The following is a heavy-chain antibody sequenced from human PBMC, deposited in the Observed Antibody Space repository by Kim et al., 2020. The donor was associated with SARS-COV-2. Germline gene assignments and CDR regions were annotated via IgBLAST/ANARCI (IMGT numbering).Heavy chain of an antibody. Sequence: YSTSLTTRLTIYKDTSKNQVVLTMTNMDPVDTATYYCARGPVRGGFVYDYWGQGTLVTVSS. V-gene: IGHV2-70*01. J-gene: IGHJ4*02. D-gene: IGHD1-20*01. CDR3: ARGPVRGGFVYDY.